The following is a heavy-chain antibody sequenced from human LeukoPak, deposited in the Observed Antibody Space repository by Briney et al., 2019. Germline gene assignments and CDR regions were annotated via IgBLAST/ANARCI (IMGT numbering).Heavy chain of an antibody. J-gene: IGHJ4*02. CDR1: GFTFSSYG. V-gene: IGHV3-33*01. D-gene: IGHD1-26*01. CDR3: ARSSGSYSYYFDY. Sequence: GGSLRLSCAAFGFTFSSYGMHWVRQAPGKGLEWVAVIWYDGSNKYYADSVKGRFTISRDNSKNTLYLQMNSLRAEDTAVYYCARSSGSYSYYFDYWGQGTLVTVSS. CDR2: IWYDGSNK.